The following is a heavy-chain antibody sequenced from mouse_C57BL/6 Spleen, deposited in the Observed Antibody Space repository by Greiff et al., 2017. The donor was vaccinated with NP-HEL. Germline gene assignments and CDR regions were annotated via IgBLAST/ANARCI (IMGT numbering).Heavy chain of an antibody. D-gene: IGHD2-12*01. V-gene: IGHV5-17*01. J-gene: IGHJ3*01. Sequence: EVQGVESGGGLVKPGGSLKLSCAASGFTFSDYGMHWVRQAPEKGLEWVAYISSGSSTIYYAATVKGRFTISRDNAKNTLFLQMTSLRSEDTAMYYCARDYNYDERMAYWGQGTLVTVSA. CDR3: ARDYNYDERMAY. CDR2: ISSGSSTI. CDR1: GFTFSDYG.